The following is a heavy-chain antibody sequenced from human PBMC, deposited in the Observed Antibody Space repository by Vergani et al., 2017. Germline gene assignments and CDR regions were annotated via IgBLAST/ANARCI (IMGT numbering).Heavy chain of an antibody. D-gene: IGHD1-26*01. CDR1: GFTFSAHA. Sequence: EEQLLQSGGHLVQPGGSLRLSCAASGFTFSAHAMTWVRQGPGKGLEWVSAIRGSGGSTDYADSVKDRFTISRDNGKNRLFLQMNNVRAEDAAVYYCARDRFSGDLLGLVSYRDLWGKGTTVTVSS. J-gene: IGHJ6*03. CDR3: ARDRFSGDLLGLVSYRDL. CDR2: IRGSGGST. V-gene: IGHV3-23*01.